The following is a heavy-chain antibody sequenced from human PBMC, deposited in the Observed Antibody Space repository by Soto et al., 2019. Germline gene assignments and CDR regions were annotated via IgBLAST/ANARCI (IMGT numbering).Heavy chain of an antibody. CDR3: ARSFSSSWLGGGFDP. V-gene: IGHV4-59*01. CDR1: GGSISSYY. D-gene: IGHD6-13*01. J-gene: IGHJ5*02. Sequence: QVQLQESGPGLVKPSETLSLTCTVSGGSISSYYWSWIRQPPGKGLEWIGYIYYSGSTNYNPSLKSRVTISVDTSKNQFSLKLSSVTAADTAVYYCARSFSSSWLGGGFDPWGQGTLVTVSS. CDR2: IYYSGST.